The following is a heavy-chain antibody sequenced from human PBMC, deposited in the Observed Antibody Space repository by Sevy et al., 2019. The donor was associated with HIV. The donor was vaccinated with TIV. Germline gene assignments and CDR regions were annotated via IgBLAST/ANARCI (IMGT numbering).Heavy chain of an antibody. Sequence: ASVKVSCKASGGTFSSYAISWVRQAPGQGLEWMGGIIPILGIANYALKFQGRVTITADKSTSTAYMELSSLRSEDTAVYYCARAIDYSSSSVLYPSYYCYYLDVWGKGTTVTVSS. V-gene: IGHV1-69*10. CDR3: ARAIDYSSSSVLYPSYYCYYLDV. CDR2: IIPILGIA. D-gene: IGHD6-6*01. CDR1: GGTFSSYA. J-gene: IGHJ6*03.